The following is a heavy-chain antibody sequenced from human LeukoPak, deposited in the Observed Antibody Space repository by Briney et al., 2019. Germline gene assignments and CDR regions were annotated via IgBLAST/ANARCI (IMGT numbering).Heavy chain of an antibody. V-gene: IGHV4-38-2*02. D-gene: IGHD4-17*01. Sequence: SETLSLTCTVSGYSISSGYYWGWIRQPPGKGLEWIGSIYHSGSTYYNPSLKSRVTISVDTSKNQFSLKLSSVTAADTAVYYCARDLRGDYGAFDIWGQGTMVTVSS. CDR2: IYHSGST. CDR1: GYSISSGYY. CDR3: ARDLRGDYGAFDI. J-gene: IGHJ3*02.